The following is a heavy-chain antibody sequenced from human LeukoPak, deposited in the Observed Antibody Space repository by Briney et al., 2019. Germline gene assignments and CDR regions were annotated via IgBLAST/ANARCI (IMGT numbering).Heavy chain of an antibody. V-gene: IGHV3-48*01. Sequence: PGGSLRLSCAASGFSFSSYSMNWVRQAPGEGLQWLSYIGPNSRIIYYTESVEGRFTNPREHAKNSLYVQMHSLRAENTAVYYCVRDHSWAFDYWGQGTLVTVSS. D-gene: IGHD6-13*01. CDR2: IGPNSRII. CDR3: VRDHSWAFDY. J-gene: IGHJ4*02. CDR1: GFSFSSYS.